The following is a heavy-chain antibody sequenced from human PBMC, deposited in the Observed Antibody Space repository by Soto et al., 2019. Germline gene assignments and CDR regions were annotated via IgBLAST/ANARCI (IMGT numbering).Heavy chain of an antibody. D-gene: IGHD6-6*01. CDR1: GDSVSSYSAA. Sequence: SQTLSLTCAISGDSVSSYSAAWNWIRQSPSRGLEWLGRTYYRSKWYNDYAVSVKSRITINPDTSKNQFSLQLNSVTPEDTAVYYCARDKGSSSSNYYYYGMDVWGQGATVTVSS. J-gene: IGHJ6*02. V-gene: IGHV6-1*01. CDR3: ARDKGSSSSNYYYYGMDV. CDR2: TYYRSKWYN.